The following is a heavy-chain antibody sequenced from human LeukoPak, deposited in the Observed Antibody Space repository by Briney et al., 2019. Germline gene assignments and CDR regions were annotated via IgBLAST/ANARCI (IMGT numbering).Heavy chain of an antibody. CDR2: ISSGSSYI. D-gene: IGHD2-15*01. CDR3: ASGSGYCSGGSCSDY. Sequence: GGSLKLSCIVSGFTVSSNSINWVRQAPGKGLEWVSSISSGSSYIYYADPVKGRFTISRDNAKNSLYLQMNSLRAEDTAVYYCASGSGYCSGGSCSDYWGQGTLVTVSS. V-gene: IGHV3-21*01. CDR1: GFTVSSNS. J-gene: IGHJ4*02.